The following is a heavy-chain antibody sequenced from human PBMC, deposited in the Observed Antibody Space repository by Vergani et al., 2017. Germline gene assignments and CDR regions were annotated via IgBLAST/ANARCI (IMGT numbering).Heavy chain of an antibody. J-gene: IGHJ6*03. D-gene: IGHD5-12*01. CDR3: LATIAYYMDV. CDR1: GFTVSSNY. Sequence: EVQLVESGGGLVQPGGSLRLSCAASGFTVSSNYMSWVRQAPGKGLEWVSVIYSGGSTYYADSVKGRFTISRDNSKNTLYLQMNSLRGEDTAVYYCLATIAYYMDVWGKGTTGNGSS. CDR2: IYSGGST. V-gene: IGHV3-66*02.